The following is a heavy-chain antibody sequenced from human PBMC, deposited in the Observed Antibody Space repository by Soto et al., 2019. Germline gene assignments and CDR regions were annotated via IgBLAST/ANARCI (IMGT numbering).Heavy chain of an antibody. CDR1: GFTFSSYA. CDR3: AKNMVRGVISNWFDP. J-gene: IGHJ5*02. CDR2: ISGSGGST. Sequence: GGSLRLSGAASGFTFSSYAMRWVGQAPGKGLEWVSAISGSGGSTYYADSVKGRFTISSDNSKNTLYLQMNSLRAEDTAVYYCAKNMVRGVISNWFDPWGQGTLVTVSS. D-gene: IGHD3-10*01. V-gene: IGHV3-23*01.